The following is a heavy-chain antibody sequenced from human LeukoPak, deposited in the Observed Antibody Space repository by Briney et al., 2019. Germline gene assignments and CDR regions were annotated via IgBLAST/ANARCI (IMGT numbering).Heavy chain of an antibody. D-gene: IGHD3-10*01. CDR2: ISGSGGST. J-gene: IGHJ5*02. CDR1: GFTFSSYA. Sequence: GGSLRLSCAASGFTFSSYAMSWVRQAPGKGLEWVSAISGSGGSTYYADSVKGRFTISRDNSKNTLYLQMNSLRAEDTAVYYCAKAGRVMVRGVTNWFDPWGQGTLVTVSS. V-gene: IGHV3-23*01. CDR3: AKAGRVMVRGVTNWFDP.